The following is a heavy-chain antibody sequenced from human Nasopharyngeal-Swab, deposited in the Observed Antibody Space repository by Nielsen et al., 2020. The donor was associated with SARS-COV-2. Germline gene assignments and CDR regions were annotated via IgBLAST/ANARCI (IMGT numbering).Heavy chain of an antibody. V-gene: IGHV4-39*02. CDR1: GGSISSSSYY. J-gene: IGHJ5*02. CDR3: ARETLYCSGGSCRSTFDP. CDR2: NYYSGST. Sequence: SETLSLTCTVSGGSISSSSYYWGWIRQPPGKGLEWIGSNYYSGSTYYNPSLKSRVTISVDTSKNQFSLKLSSVTAADTAVYYCARETLYCSGGSCRSTFDPWGQGTLVTVSS. D-gene: IGHD2-15*01.